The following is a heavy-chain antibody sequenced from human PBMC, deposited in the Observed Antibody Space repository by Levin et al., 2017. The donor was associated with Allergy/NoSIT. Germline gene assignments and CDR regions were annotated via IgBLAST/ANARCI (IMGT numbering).Heavy chain of an antibody. CDR2: ISAYNGNT. J-gene: IGHJ4*02. CDR1: GYTFPNYG. D-gene: IGHD3-16*01. V-gene: IGHV1-18*01. Sequence: GESLKISCKASGYTFPNYGINWVRQAPGQGLEWMGWISAYNGNTNYAQKFQGRVTMTTDTSTSTAYMEVRSLRSDDTAVYYCAREIGVGEFDYWGQGTLVTVSS. CDR3: AREIGVGEFDY.